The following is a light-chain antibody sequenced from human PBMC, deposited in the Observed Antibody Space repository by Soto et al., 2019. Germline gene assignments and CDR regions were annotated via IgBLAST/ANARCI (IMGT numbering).Light chain of an antibody. J-gene: IGKJ5*01. CDR1: HRVNTY. V-gene: IGKV3-11*01. CDR3: QQRSNWPRGIT. Sequence: EILMTQSLATLSVSRGERATLSCRAIHRVNTYLAWYQQRPGQAPRLLIYDASTRATGIPARFSASGSGTEFTLTISRLEPEDFAVYYCQQRSNWPRGITFGQGTRLEIK. CDR2: DAS.